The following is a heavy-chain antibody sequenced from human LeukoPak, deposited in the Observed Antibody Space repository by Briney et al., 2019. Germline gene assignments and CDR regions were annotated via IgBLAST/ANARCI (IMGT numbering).Heavy chain of an antibody. D-gene: IGHD1-26*01. CDR2: IYSGGST. V-gene: IGHV3-66*02. Sequence: GGSLRLSCAASGFTVSSNYMSWVRQAPGKGLEWVSVIYSGGSTYYADSVKGRFTISRDNSKQTLSLQMKSLRAEDTAVYYCARDSGPDAFDIWGQGTMVTVSS. CDR3: ARDSGPDAFDI. J-gene: IGHJ3*02. CDR1: GFTVSSNY.